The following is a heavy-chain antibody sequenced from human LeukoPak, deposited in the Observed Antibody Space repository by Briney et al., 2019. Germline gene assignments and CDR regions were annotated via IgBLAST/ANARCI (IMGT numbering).Heavy chain of an antibody. CDR3: AKDVGKWESLHFFDY. D-gene: IGHD1-26*01. J-gene: IGHJ4*02. CDR2: VSDSGSST. Sequence: GGSLRLSCAASEFTFSNYAMSWVRQAPGKGLEWVSTVSDSGSSTYYADSVKGRFTISRDDSRNTLYLQMNSLRGDDTAVYYCAKDVGKWESLHFFDYWGQGTLVTVSS. V-gene: IGHV3-23*01. CDR1: EFTFSNYA.